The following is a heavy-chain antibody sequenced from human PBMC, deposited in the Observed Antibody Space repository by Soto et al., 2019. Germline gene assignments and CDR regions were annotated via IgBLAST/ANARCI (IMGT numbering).Heavy chain of an antibody. D-gene: IGHD1-1*01. CDR3: ARGGTRAYFHH. CDR1: GGSISSGGYY. V-gene: IGHV4-31*03. CDR2: IYDSGRT. J-gene: IGHJ1*01. Sequence: QVQLQESGPGLVKPSQTLSLTCTVSGGSISSGGYYWSWIRQHPGKGLEWIGSIYDSGRTYYNPSRTSRVTISVDTSKNQFSLKLASMTAADTAVYYCARGGTRAYFHHWGQGTLVTVSS.